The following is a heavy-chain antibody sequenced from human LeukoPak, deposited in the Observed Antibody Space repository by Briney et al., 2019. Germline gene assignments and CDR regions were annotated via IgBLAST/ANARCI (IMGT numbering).Heavy chain of an antibody. CDR2: IYSGGST. CDR3: AREGRTNWFDP. CDR1: GFTVSSNY. Sequence: GGSLRLSCAASGFTVSSNYMSWVRQAPGKGLEWVSVIYSGGSTYYADSVKGRFTISRDNSKNTLYLQMNSLRAEDTAVYYCAREGRTNWFDPWGQGTLVTVSS. J-gene: IGHJ5*02. V-gene: IGHV3-53*01.